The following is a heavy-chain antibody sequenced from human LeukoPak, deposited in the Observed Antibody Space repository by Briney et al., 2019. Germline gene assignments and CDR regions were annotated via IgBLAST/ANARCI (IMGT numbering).Heavy chain of an antibody. CDR2: IYIRGST. CDR3: ARGAEYYAIWRGYAGYSDY. V-gene: IGHV4-38-2*02. J-gene: IGHJ4*02. Sequence: SETLSLTCTVSGYSISNGYYWGWIRQPPGKGLKWVGSIYIRGSTYYNPSLRSRVTISLDRSQKKFSLKLTSVPAADTAVYFCARGAEYYAIWRGYAGYSDYWGQGTLVTVSS. CDR1: GYSISNGYY. D-gene: IGHD3-3*01.